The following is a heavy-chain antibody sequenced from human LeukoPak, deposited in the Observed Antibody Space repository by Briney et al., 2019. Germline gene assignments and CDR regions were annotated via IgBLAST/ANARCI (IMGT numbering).Heavy chain of an antibody. CDR1: GFTFSSYW. D-gene: IGHD1-26*01. CDR3: AKGPYSGSLDY. V-gene: IGHV3-7*01. CDR2: IKQDGSEK. Sequence: GGSLRLSCAASGFTFSSYWMSWVRQAPGKGLEWVANIKQDGSEKYYVDSVKGRFTISRDNSKNTLYLQMNSLRAEDTAVYYCAKGPYSGSLDYWGQGTLVTVSS. J-gene: IGHJ4*02.